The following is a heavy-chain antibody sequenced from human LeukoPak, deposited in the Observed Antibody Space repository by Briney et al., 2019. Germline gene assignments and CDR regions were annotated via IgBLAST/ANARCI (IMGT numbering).Heavy chain of an antibody. CDR1: GYTFTSYY. D-gene: IGHD3-22*01. CDR3: ASLKNYYDSSGYLVTDAFDI. Sequence: ASVKVSCKASGYTFTSYYMHWVRQAPGQGLEWMGLINPTGGSTGYAQKFQGRVTMTRDMSTSTAYMELRSLKSDDTAVYYCASLKNYYDSSGYLVTDAFDIWGQGTMVTVSS. CDR2: INPTGGST. V-gene: IGHV1-46*01. J-gene: IGHJ3*02.